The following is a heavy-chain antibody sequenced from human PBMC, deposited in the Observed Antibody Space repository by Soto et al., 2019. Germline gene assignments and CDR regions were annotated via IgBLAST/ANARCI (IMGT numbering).Heavy chain of an antibody. V-gene: IGHV3-43*01. J-gene: IGHJ4*02. Sequence: EVQLVESGGVVVQPGGSLRLSCAVSGFTFDDYTMHWVRQAPGKGLEWLSLISWDGGSTYYADSVKGRFTISRDNSKNSLVLQMNSLRAEDTALYYCAKDIAGSGWYSLDYWGQGTLVTVSS. CDR1: GFTFDDYT. D-gene: IGHD6-19*01. CDR3: AKDIAGSGWYSLDY. CDR2: ISWDGGST.